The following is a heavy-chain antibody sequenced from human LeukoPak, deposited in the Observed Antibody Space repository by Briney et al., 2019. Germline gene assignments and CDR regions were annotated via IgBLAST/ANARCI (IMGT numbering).Heavy chain of an antibody. J-gene: IGHJ4*02. CDR3: ARLYGNFQNYYDY. CDR1: GDSISSGNFY. Sequence: SETLSLTCTVSGDSISSGNFYWSWIRQPAGKGLEWIGRIYTSGSTNYNPSLKSRVTISVDTSKNQFSLKLSSVTAADTAMFYCARLYGNFQNYYDYWGQGTLVAVSS. D-gene: IGHD1-7*01. V-gene: IGHV4-61*02. CDR2: IYTSGST.